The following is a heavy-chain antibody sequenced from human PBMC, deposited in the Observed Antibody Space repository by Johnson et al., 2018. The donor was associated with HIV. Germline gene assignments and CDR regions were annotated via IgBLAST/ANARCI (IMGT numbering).Heavy chain of an antibody. CDR3: ARGFVRISMILVADALDM. D-gene: IGHD3-22*01. J-gene: IGHJ3*02. Sequence: VQLVESVGGVVRRGGSLRLSCATSGFTFDDHGMSWVRPGPGKGLEWVSGINWNGGSTGYAGSVEGRFTISRDNAKNSLYLQMNSLRAEDTALYFCARGFVRISMILVADALDMWGQGTMVTVSS. CDR1: GFTFDDHG. V-gene: IGHV3-20*04. CDR2: INWNGGST.